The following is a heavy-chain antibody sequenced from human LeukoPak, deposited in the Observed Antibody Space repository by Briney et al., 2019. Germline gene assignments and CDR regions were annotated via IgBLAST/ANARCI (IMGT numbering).Heavy chain of an antibody. J-gene: IGHJ5*02. CDR3: ARRGGCSSTSCPNWFDP. CDR1: GGSISSGGYY. V-gene: IGHV4-30-2*01. Sequence: SETLSLTCTVSGGSISSGGYYWSWIRQPPGKGLEWIGYIYHSGSTYYNPSLKSRVTISVDRSKNQFSLKLSSVTAADTAVYYCARRGGCSSTSCPNWFDPWGQGTLVTVSS. D-gene: IGHD2-2*01. CDR2: IYHSGST.